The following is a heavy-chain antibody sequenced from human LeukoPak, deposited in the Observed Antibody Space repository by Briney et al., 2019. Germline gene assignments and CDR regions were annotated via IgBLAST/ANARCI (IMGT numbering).Heavy chain of an antibody. CDR2: IYYSGST. CDR1: GGSISSYY. V-gene: IGHV4-59*08. J-gene: IGHJ6*02. CDR3: ASLAPGPYYGMDV. Sequence: SETLSLTCTVSGGSISSYYWSWIRQPPGKGLEWIGYIYYSGSTNYNPSLKSRVTISVDTSKNQFSLKLSSVTAADTAVYYCASLAPGPYYGMDVWGQGTTVTVSS.